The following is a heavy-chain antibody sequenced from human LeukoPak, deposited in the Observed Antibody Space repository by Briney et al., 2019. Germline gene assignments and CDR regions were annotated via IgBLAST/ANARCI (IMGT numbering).Heavy chain of an antibody. J-gene: IGHJ3*02. CDR1: GFTFSNYE. D-gene: IGHD3-22*01. Sequence: PGGSLRLSCAASGFTFSNYEMNWVRQAPGKGLELVSYISSSGSTIYYADSVKGRFTISRDNAKNSLYLQMNRLRAEDTALYYCASTYDRSGYPDAFDIWGQGTMVTVSS. V-gene: IGHV3-48*03. CDR2: ISSSGSTI. CDR3: ASTYDRSGYPDAFDI.